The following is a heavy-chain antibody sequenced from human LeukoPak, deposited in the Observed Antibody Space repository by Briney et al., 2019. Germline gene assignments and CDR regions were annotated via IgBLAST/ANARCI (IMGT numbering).Heavy chain of an antibody. CDR1: GYTFTGYY. J-gene: IGHJ4*02. D-gene: IGHD2-2*01. V-gene: IGHV1-2*02. CDR2: INPNSGGT. Sequence: ASLKVSCKASGYTFTGYYINWVRQAPGQGLEWMGWINPNSGGTNYPQKFQGRVTMTSDTSISTAYMELTSLRSDDSAVHYCARKSAARSTSEFDFWGQGTLVTVSS. CDR3: ARKSAARSTSEFDF.